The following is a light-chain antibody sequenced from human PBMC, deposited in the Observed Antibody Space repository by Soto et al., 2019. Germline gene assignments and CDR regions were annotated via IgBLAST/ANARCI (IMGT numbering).Light chain of an antibody. CDR3: QQRSNWPPENT. V-gene: IGKV3-11*01. Sequence: EIVLTQSPATQSLSPGERASLSCTASQSVSSYLAWYQQKPGQAPRLLIYDASNRATGIPARFSGSGSGTDFTLTISSLEPEDFAVYYCQQRSNWPPENTFGQGTKLEIK. CDR2: DAS. CDR1: QSVSSY. J-gene: IGKJ2*01.